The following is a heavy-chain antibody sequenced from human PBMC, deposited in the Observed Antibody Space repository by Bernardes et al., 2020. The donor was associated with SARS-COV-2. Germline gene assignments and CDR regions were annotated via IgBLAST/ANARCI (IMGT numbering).Heavy chain of an antibody. D-gene: IGHD3-22*01. CDR3: ARAFENYYDRSGNYYSDAFDI. J-gene: IGHJ3*02. CDR1: GYSLTSYG. V-gene: IGHV1-18*01. Sequence: VKVSCKVSGYSLTSYGLSWVRQAPGQGLEWMGWISAFNGNTNYAQKVQDRVTLTADTSTSTVYMELRSLRSDDTAVYYCARAFENYYDRSGNYYSDAFDIWGQGTMVTVSP. CDR2: ISAFNGNT.